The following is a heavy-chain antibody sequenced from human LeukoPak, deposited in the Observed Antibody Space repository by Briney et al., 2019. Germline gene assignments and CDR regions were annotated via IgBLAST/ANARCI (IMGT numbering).Heavy chain of an antibody. J-gene: IGHJ4*02. Sequence: GGSLRLSCAASGFTFSSYGMHWVRQAPGKGLEWVAVISYDGSNKYYADSVKGRFTISRDNSKNTLYLQMNSLRAEDTAVYYCARDPLNRRWGSYYFDYWGQGTLVTVSS. D-gene: IGHD1-14*01. CDR1: GFTFSSYG. V-gene: IGHV3-30*03. CDR3: ARDPLNRRWGSYYFDY. CDR2: ISYDGSNK.